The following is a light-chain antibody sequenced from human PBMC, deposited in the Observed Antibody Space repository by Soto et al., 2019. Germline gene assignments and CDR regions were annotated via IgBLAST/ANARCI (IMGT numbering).Light chain of an antibody. Sequence: QSALTQPASVSGSPGQSVTISCTGPRSDIGDSNFISWYQHSPGKAPRLLIYEVTNRPSGVSKRFSGSKAGNTASLTISGLLDDDEADYFCASFGSGTILVFGTGTKLTVL. CDR1: RSDIGDSNF. CDR2: EVT. V-gene: IGLV2-14*01. CDR3: ASFGSGTILV. J-gene: IGLJ1*01.